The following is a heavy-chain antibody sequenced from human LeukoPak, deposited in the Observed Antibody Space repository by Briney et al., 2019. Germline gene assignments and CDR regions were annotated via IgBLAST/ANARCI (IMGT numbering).Heavy chain of an antibody. CDR3: ARSSDRLGTLDH. Sequence: GGSLRLSCAASGFTFSSYAMHWVRQAPGKGLEWVAVISYDGSNKYYADSVKGRFTISRDNSKNTLYLQMNSLRAEDTAVYYCARSSDRLGTLDHWGQGTLVTVSS. J-gene: IGHJ4*02. D-gene: IGHD7-27*01. CDR2: ISYDGSNK. V-gene: IGHV3-30*04. CDR1: GFTFSSYA.